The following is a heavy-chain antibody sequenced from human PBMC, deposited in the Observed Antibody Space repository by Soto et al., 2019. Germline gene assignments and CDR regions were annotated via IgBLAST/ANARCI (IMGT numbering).Heavy chain of an antibody. Sequence: PGESLQISCQGSGYRFTSSWIGWVRQMPGKGLEWLGNVYPSDSDVRYSPSFEGRVTISADNSINTAYLHLLNLKASDTAIYYWKKAATIPVASWGKGTRVNGPS. J-gene: IGHJ4*02. CDR1: GYRFTSSW. CDR2: VYPSDSDV. CDR3: KKAATIPVAS. D-gene: IGHD4-17*01. V-gene: IGHV5-51*01.